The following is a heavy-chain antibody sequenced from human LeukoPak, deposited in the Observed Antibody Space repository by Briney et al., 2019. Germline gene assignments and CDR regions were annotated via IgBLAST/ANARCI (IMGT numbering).Heavy chain of an antibody. J-gene: IGHJ4*02. CDR3: SRGLDSRKLGY. CDR1: GASFGSCDKY. V-gene: IGHV4-31*03. D-gene: IGHD3-22*01. Sequence: SETPTLTCTVSGASFGSCDKYWIWLRQSPGKGLEWIGSIHPSGRLYNNPSLESRVTISIDTSKNQFSLNLNSVTAADTAVYFCSRGLDSRKLGYWGQGTLVTVSS. CDR2: IHPSGRL.